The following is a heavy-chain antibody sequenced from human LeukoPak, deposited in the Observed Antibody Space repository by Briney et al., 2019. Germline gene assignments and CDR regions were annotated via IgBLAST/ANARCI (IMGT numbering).Heavy chain of an antibody. J-gene: IGHJ4*02. CDR3: AKDLTFYDWNYSY. CDR1: GFTFSSYA. CDR2: ISGSGGST. D-gene: IGHD1-7*01. Sequence: GGSLRLSCAASGFTFSSYAMSWVRQAPGKGLEWVSAISGSGGSTYYADSAKGRFTISRDNSKNTLYLQMNSLRAEDTAVYYCAKDLTFYDWNYSYWGQGTLVTVSS. V-gene: IGHV3-23*01.